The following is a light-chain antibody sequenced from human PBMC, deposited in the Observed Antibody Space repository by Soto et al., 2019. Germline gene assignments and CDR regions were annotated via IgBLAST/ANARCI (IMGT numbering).Light chain of an antibody. Sequence: QAVVTQPPSVSGAPGQRVTISCTGSSSNIGAVYDVHWYQQLPGTAPKLLIYGNYNRPSGVPDRFSGSKSGTSASLAITGLQAEDEADYYCQSYDSSLSGVVFGGGTKVTVL. CDR1: SSNIGAVYD. CDR2: GNY. CDR3: QSYDSSLSGVV. J-gene: IGLJ2*01. V-gene: IGLV1-40*01.